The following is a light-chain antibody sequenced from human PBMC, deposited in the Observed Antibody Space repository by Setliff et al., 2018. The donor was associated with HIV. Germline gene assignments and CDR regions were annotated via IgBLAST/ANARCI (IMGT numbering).Light chain of an antibody. V-gene: IGLV1-44*01. CDR1: SSNIGTNT. CDR3: AAWDDSLNGPDYV. CDR2: NNN. Sequence: QSALTQPPSASGIPGQRVTISCSGSSSNIGTNTVTWYQQFPGTAPTLLIYNNNQRPSGVPDRFSGPKSGTSASLAISGLQSEDEAHYYCAAWDDSLNGPDYVFGTGTKVTVL. J-gene: IGLJ1*01.